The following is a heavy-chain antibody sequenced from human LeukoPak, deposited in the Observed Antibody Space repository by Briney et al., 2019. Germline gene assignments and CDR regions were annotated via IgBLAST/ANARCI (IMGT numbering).Heavy chain of an antibody. D-gene: IGHD2-15*01. CDR3: AKGPVAGTRWFDP. CDR2: ISGSGSSS. J-gene: IGHJ5*02. Sequence: GGSLRLSCAASGFTFSSYVMSWVRQAPGEGLEWVSTISGSGSSSYYADPLKGRFTISRDNSKNTLYLQVNSLRAEDAAVYYCAKGPVAGTRWFDPWGQGTLVTVSS. V-gene: IGHV3-23*01. CDR1: GFTFSSYV.